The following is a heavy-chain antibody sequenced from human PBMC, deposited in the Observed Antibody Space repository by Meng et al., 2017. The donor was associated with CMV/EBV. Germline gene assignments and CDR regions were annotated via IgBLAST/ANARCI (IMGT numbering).Heavy chain of an antibody. CDR3: ARVQTGDYSYYFDY. Sequence: SVKVSCKASGCTFTGYYMHWVRQAPGQGLEWMGGIIPILGIANYAQKFQGRVTITADKSTSTAYMELSSLRSEDTAVYYCARVQTGDYSYYFDYWGQGTLVTVSS. J-gene: IGHJ4*02. CDR2: IIPILGIA. D-gene: IGHD7-27*01. V-gene: IGHV1-69*10. CDR1: GCTFTGYY.